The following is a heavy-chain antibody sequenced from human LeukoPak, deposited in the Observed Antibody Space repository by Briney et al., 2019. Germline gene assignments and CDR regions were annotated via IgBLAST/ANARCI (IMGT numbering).Heavy chain of an antibody. CDR1: GFTFGDYA. J-gene: IGHJ4*02. Sequence: RSLRLSCTASGFTFGDYAMSWGRQAPGKGLGRGGFIRSKAYGGTTEYAASVKGRFTISRDDSKSIAYLQMNSLKTEDTAVYYCTRDRIASSIFGVVISPPDYWGQGTLVTVSS. CDR3: TRDRIASSIFGVVISPPDY. D-gene: IGHD3-3*01. V-gene: IGHV3-49*04. CDR2: IRSKAYGGTT.